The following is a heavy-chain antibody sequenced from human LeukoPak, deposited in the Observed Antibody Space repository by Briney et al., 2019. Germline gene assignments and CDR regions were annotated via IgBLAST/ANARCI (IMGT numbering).Heavy chain of an antibody. CDR1: GFTVSSNY. CDR3: ARGGNIAGATRSGFDI. J-gene: IGHJ3*02. CDR2: ISRGGAT. D-gene: IGHD1-26*01. V-gene: IGHV3-53*01. Sequence: GGSLRLSCAASGFTVSSNYMSWVRRAPGKGLEWVSVISRGGATYYAASVKGRFTNSRDSSKNTLYLQMNSLRAEDTAVYYCARGGNIAGATRSGFDIWGQGTMVTVSS.